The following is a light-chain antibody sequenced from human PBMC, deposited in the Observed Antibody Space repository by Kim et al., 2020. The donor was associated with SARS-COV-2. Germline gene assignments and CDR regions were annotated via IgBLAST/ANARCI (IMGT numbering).Light chain of an antibody. CDR1: SGSVSTNYY. Sequence: GGTVTLACGLSSGSVSTNYYPSWYQQTPGQAPRTLIYNTNTRSSGVPDRFSGSILGNKAALTITGAQADDESNYYCMLYMGGGIWVFGGGTQLTVL. CDR3: MLYMGGGIWV. CDR2: NTN. J-gene: IGLJ3*02. V-gene: IGLV8-61*01.